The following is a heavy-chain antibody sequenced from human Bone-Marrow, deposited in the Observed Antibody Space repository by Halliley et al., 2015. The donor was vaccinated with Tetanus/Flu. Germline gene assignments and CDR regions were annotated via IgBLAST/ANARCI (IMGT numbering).Heavy chain of an antibody. D-gene: IGHD5-12*01. J-gene: IGHJ6*02. CDR3: SRMRVSGHQTFYSSGMDV. V-gene: IGHV4-31*02. Sequence: IFYYGRPPSNPSLRSRVTMSVDRSKNPFSLHLTSVTAADTAVYYCSRMRVSGHQTFYSSGMDVWGQGTTVTVSS. CDR2: IFYYGRP.